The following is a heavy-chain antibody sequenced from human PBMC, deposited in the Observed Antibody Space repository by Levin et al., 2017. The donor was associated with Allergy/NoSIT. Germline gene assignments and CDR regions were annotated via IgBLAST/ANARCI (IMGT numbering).Heavy chain of an antibody. V-gene: IGHV6-1*01. CDR2: TYYRSKWYN. Sequence: SETLSLTCAISGDSVSSNSAAWNWIRQSPSRGLEWLGRTYYRSKWYNDYAVSVKSRITINPDTSKNQFSLQLNSVTPEDTAVYYCARVDFDYGSGSYYPLDYWGQGTLVTVSS. CDR1: GDSVSSNSAA. CDR3: ARVDFDYGSGSYYPLDY. D-gene: IGHD3-10*01. J-gene: IGHJ4*02.